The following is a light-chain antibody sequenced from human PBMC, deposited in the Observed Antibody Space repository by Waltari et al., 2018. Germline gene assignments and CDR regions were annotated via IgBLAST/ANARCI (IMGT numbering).Light chain of an antibody. V-gene: IGKV4-1*01. CDR1: QSVLYSSNNKNY. CDR3: QQYYRSRT. CDR2: WAS. Sequence: DIVMTQSPDSLAVSLGERATINYKSSQSVLYSSNNKNYLAWYQQKPGQPPTLLIRWASTRESGVPDLFSGSGSGTDFTLSISSLQAEDVAVYYCQQYYRSRTFGQGTRVEIK. J-gene: IGKJ1*01.